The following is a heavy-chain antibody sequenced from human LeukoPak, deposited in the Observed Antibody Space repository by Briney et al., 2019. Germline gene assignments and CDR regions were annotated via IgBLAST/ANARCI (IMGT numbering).Heavy chain of an antibody. J-gene: IGHJ5*02. Sequence: GGSLRLSCAASGFIFSSSSMPWVRQAPGKGLDWVVAISSDGGNIQYADSVKGRFTISRDNSMNILYLQMDSLRPEDTAVYYCARDSTSSAWSVVWFDPWGQGTLVTVAS. V-gene: IGHV3-30*14. CDR3: ARDSTSSAWSVVWFDP. CDR2: ISSDGGNI. D-gene: IGHD6-19*01. CDR1: GFIFSSSS.